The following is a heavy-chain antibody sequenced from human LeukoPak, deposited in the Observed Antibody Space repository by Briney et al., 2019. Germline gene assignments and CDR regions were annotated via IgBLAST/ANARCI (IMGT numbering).Heavy chain of an antibody. CDR1: GGSISRGGSY. V-gene: IGHV4-31*03. D-gene: IGHD3-22*01. CDR2: IYYSGST. J-gene: IGHJ4*02. CDR3: ARGHYYDSSGYSYFDY. Sequence: SETQSLTCTVSGGSISRGGSYWSWIRQHPGKGLEWIGHIYYSGSTYYNPSLKSRVTISVDTSKNQFSPKLSSVTAADTAVYYCARGHYYDSSGYSYFDYWGQGTLVTVSS.